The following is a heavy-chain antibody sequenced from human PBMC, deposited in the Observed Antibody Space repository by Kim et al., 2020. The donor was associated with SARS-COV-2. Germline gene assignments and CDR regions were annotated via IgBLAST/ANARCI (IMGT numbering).Heavy chain of an antibody. J-gene: IGHJ4*02. CDR1: GGSISSSSYY. CDR3: ASPGRITGSYFDY. V-gene: IGHV4-39*01. Sequence: SETLSLTCTASGGSISSSSYYWGWIRQPPGKGLEWIGSIYYSGSTYYNPSLKSRVTISVDTSKNQFSLKLSSVTAADTAVYYCASPGRITGSYFDYWGQGTLVTVSS. CDR2: IYYSGST.